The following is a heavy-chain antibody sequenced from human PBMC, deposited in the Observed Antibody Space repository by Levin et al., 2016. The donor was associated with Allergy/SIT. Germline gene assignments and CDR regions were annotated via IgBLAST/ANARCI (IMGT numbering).Heavy chain of an antibody. CDR2: IYYSGST. V-gene: IGHV4-39*01. Sequence: WIRQPPGKGLEWIGSIYYSGSTYYNPSLKSRVTISVDTSKNQFSLKLSSVTAADTAVYYCARQNYYYGMDVWGQGTTVTVSS. CDR3: ARQNYYYGMDV. J-gene: IGHJ6*02.